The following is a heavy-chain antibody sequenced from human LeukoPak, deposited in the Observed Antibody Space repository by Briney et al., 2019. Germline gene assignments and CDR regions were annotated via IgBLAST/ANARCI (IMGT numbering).Heavy chain of an antibody. CDR3: ARDSGYYQNYDY. CDR1: GFTFSSYS. D-gene: IGHD3-22*01. CDR2: ISSSSYI. J-gene: IGHJ4*02. V-gene: IGHV3-21*01. Sequence: GGSLRLSCAASGFTFSSYSMNWVRQAPGKGLEWVSSISSSSYIYYADSVKGRFTISRDNAKNSLYLQMNSLRVEDTAVYYCARDSGYYQNYDYWGQGTLVTVSS.